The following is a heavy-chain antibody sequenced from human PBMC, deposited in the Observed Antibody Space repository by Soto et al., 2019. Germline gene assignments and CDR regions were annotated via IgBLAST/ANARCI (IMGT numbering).Heavy chain of an antibody. CDR1: GFTFNNYW. CDR2: MNTDGRKT. CDR3: AKHHYGSNSIDY. J-gene: IGHJ4*02. Sequence: GGSLRLSCAASGFTFNNYWMHWVRQVPGKGLEWVSRMNTDGRKTHYADSVKGRFTISRDNARNTLRLQMNSLRVEDSAVYYCAKHHYGSNSIDYWGLGTLVTVSS. V-gene: IGHV3-74*01. D-gene: IGHD4-17*01.